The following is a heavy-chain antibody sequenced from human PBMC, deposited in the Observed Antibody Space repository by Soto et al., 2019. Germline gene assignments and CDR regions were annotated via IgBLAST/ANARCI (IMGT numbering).Heavy chain of an antibody. V-gene: IGHV3-74*01. CDR1: GFTFSSYW. Sequence: EVQLVESGGGLVQPGGSLRLSCSASGFTFSSYWMHWVRQTPGKGLVWVSRINTDGGSASYADSVKGRFTISRDNAKNTLYLQMNSLRAEDTALYYCARGRYYYYGMDVWGQGTTVTVSS. CDR3: ARGRYYYYGMDV. CDR2: INTDGGSA. J-gene: IGHJ6*02.